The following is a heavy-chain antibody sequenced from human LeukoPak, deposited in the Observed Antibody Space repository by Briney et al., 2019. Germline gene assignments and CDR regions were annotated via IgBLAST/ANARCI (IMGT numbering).Heavy chain of an antibody. CDR2: ISSTSSYI. D-gene: IGHD2-21*02. J-gene: IGHJ4*02. CDR3: ARGLCGGDCYSD. V-gene: IGHV3-21*01. CDR1: GFTFSNYL. Sequence: GGSLRLSCAASGFTFSNYLMNWVRQAPGKGLEWVSAISSTSSYIYYADSVKGRFTISRDNAKNSLYLQMNSLRAEDTAAYYCARGLCGGDCYSDWGQGTLVTVSS.